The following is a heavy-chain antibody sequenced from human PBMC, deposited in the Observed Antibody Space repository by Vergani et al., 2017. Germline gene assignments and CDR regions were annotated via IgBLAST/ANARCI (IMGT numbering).Heavy chain of an antibody. D-gene: IGHD3-3*01. J-gene: IGHJ4*02. CDR3: ARVPPYYDFWSGQPSATGEYYFDY. CDR2: IIPVLGKT. CDR1: GATFRSNT. Sequence: QVQLVQSGAEVKKPGSSVKVSCKASGATFRSNTISWVRQVPGQGLEWMGRIIPVLGKTKYAQDFQGRLTITADTSTSTAYMELTSLRSQDTAVYYCARVPPYYDFWSGQPSATGEYYFDYWGQGTLVTVSS. V-gene: IGHV1-69*08.